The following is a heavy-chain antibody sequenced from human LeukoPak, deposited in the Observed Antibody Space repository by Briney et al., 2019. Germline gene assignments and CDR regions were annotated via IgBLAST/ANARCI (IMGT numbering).Heavy chain of an antibody. D-gene: IGHD3-10*01. CDR2: IYYSGST. V-gene: IGHV4-59*01. Sequence: SETLSLTCTVSGGSISSYYWSWIRQPPGKGLEWIGYIYYSGSTNYNPSLKSRVTISVDTSKNQLSLKLSSVTAADTAVYYCARENYYGSGSYDWFDPWGQGTLVTVSS. J-gene: IGHJ5*02. CDR1: GGSISSYY. CDR3: ARENYYGSGSYDWFDP.